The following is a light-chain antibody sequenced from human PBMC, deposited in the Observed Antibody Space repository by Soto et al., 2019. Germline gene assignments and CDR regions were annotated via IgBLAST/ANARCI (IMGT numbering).Light chain of an antibody. Sequence: EVVFTQCPATLSLSPGGRATLSCRAIQSVSLSLAWYRQKPAQAPRLLLYEASKRASGIPARFSGSGSGTDFTLTISSLEPEAFAVYDGQERTSWPPWTFGLGTKVDIK. CDR3: QERTSWPPWT. J-gene: IGKJ1*01. CDR2: EAS. V-gene: IGKV3-11*01. CDR1: QSVSLS.